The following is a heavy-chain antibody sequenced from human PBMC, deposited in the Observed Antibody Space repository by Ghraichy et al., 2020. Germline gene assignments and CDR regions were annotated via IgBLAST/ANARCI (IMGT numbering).Heavy chain of an antibody. CDR1: GFMFSGYW. Sequence: GGSLRLSCAASGFMFSGYWMHWLRQAPGKGLEWVANIKQDGSEKYYVDPVKGRFTISRDNAKNSLYLQMNSLRAEDTAVYYCARPQSGHDLWSGYACYFDYWGQGPVVVVSS. D-gene: IGHD3-3*01. V-gene: IGHV3-7*04. CDR3: ARPQSGHDLWSGYACYFDY. CDR2: IKQDGSEK. J-gene: IGHJ4*02.